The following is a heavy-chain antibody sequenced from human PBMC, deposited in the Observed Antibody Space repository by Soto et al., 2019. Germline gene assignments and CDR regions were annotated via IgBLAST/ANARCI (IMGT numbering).Heavy chain of an antibody. Sequence: PGGSLRLSCAASGLTFNNYAMSWVRQAPGRGLEWVSAIIGSGGSTYYADSVKGRFTISRDNSKNTLYLQMDSLRAEDTAVYYCAKDSAYYNSRGFDYWGQGTLVTVSS. CDR3: AKDSAYYNSRGFDY. D-gene: IGHD3-22*01. V-gene: IGHV3-23*01. J-gene: IGHJ4*02. CDR1: GLTFNNYA. CDR2: IIGSGGST.